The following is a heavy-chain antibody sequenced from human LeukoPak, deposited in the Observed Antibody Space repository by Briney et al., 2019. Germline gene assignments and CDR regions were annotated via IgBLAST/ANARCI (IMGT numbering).Heavy chain of an antibody. V-gene: IGHV3-21*01. Sequence: GSLRLSCAASGFTFSSYSMNWVRQAPGKGLEWVSSISSSSSYIYYADSVKGRFTISRDNAKNTLYLQMNSLRAEDTAVYYCARGGLFAYYFDYWGQGTLVTVSS. CDR3: ARGGLFAYYFDY. D-gene: IGHD3-10*02. CDR1: GFTFSSYS. J-gene: IGHJ4*02. CDR2: ISSSSSYI.